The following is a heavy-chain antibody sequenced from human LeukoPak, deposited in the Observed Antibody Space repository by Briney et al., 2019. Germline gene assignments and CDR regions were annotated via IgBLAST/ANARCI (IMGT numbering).Heavy chain of an antibody. V-gene: IGHV4-59*11. D-gene: IGHD2-8*01. CDR3: VREGDNGWFDP. Sequence: SETLSLTCTVSGGSIGSHYWSWIRQPPGKGLEWIGYIYYSGSTNYNPSLKSRVTISVDTSKNQFSLKLSSVTAADTAVYYCVREGDNGWFDPWGQGTLVTVSS. J-gene: IGHJ5*02. CDR2: IYYSGST. CDR1: GGSIGSHY.